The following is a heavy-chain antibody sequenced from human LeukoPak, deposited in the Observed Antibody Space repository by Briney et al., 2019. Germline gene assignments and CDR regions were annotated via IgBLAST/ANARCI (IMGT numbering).Heavy chain of an antibody. Sequence: PSETLSLTCAVSGGSISSSNWWSWVRQPPGKGLEWIGEIYRSGSTNYNPSLKSRVTISVDKSKNQFSLKLSSVTAADTAVYYCAKDNGDYGSFDYWGQGTLVTVSS. D-gene: IGHD4-17*01. V-gene: IGHV4-4*02. CDR2: IYRSGST. J-gene: IGHJ4*02. CDR3: AKDNGDYGSFDY. CDR1: GGSISSSNW.